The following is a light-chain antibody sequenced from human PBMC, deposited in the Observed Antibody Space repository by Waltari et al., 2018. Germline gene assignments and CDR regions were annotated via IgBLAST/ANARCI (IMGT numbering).Light chain of an antibody. CDR3: QQRSNWPT. CDR1: QSVSSY. Sequence: EIVLTQSPATLSLSPGARATLSCRASQSVSSYLAWYQQKPGQAPRLLIYDASNRATGIPARFSGSGSGTDFTLTISSLEPEDFAVYYCQQRSNWPTFGPGTKVDIK. V-gene: IGKV3-11*01. J-gene: IGKJ3*01. CDR2: DAS.